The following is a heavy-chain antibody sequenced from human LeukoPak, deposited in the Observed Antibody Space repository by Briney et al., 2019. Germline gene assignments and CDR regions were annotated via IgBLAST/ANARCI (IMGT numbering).Heavy chain of an antibody. CDR2: INHSGST. CDR3: ARRSVVVGATRLFRVDWFHP. J-gene: IGHJ5*02. V-gene: IGHV4-34*01. D-gene: IGHD2-15*01. CDR1: GGSFSGYY. Sequence: SETLSLTCAVYGGSFSGYYWSWIRQPPGKGLEWIGEINHSGSTNYNPSLKRRVTISVDTSKNQFSLKLSSVTAADTAVYYCARRSVVVGATRLFRVDWFHPWGHGTLVTVSS.